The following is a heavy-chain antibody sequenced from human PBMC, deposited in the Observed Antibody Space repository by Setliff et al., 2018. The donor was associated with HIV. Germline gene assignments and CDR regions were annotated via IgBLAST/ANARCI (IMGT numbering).Heavy chain of an antibody. V-gene: IGHV1-2*02. D-gene: IGHD6-13*01. CDR2: INPKSGDT. Sequence: ASVKVSCKASGYMFTDYYIHWVRQAPGQGLEWMGWINPKSGDTKYGQSFQGRVTMTRDTSISTAYMNLSGLRSNDTAVYYCTRDAYSSPPNWGQGTLVTVSS. CDR3: TRDAYSSPPN. CDR1: GYMFTDYY. J-gene: IGHJ4*02.